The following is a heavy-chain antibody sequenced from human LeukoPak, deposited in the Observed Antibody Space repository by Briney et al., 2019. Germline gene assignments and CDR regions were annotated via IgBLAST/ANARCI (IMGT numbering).Heavy chain of an antibody. CDR1: GGSISSSNYH. J-gene: IGHJ5*02. D-gene: IGHD2-8*01. CDR2: IHHSGKT. Sequence: ASETLSLTCTVGGGSISSSNYHWGWIRQPPGKGLEWIGSIHHSGKTYYNPSLKSRVTISVDTSKNQFSLKLSSVTAADTAVYYCVRDQGVMGFDPWGQGTLVTVSS. CDR3: VRDQGVMGFDP. V-gene: IGHV4-39*07.